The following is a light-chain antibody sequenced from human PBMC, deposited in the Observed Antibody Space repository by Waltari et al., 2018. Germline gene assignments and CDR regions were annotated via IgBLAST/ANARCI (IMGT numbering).Light chain of an antibody. CDR1: QSISRT. CDR2: AAS. J-gene: IGKJ1*01. V-gene: IGKV3-20*01. Sequence: IVLTQSPGTLSLSPGERDPLPCRASQSISRTLVWYQKKPGQAPRLLIYAASTRATGIPDRFSGSGSGTDFSLTISRLEPEDFAVYYCQHYLRLPVTFGQGTKVEIK. CDR3: QHYLRLPVT.